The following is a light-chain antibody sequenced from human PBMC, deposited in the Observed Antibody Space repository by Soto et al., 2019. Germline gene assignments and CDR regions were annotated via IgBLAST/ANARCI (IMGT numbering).Light chain of an antibody. CDR3: QQYNNWPPQIT. CDR1: QSVGNN. Sequence: IVFSQSPATLSLSPGERATLSCRASQSVGNNLAWYQQKRGQAPGLLIYEASTRATGIPARFSGSGSGTDFTLTISSLEPEDFAVYYCQQYNNWPPQITFCQGTRLE. V-gene: IGKV3-11*01. CDR2: EAS. J-gene: IGKJ5*01.